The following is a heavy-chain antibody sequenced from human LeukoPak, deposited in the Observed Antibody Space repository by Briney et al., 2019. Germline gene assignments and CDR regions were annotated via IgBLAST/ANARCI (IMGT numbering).Heavy chain of an antibody. CDR2: IRYDGSNK. Sequence: GGSLRLSCAASGFTFSSYGMHWVRQAPGKGLEWVAFIRYDGSNKYYADSVKGRFTISRDNSKNTLYLQMNSLRAEDTAVYYCARGYIRGIAAAGGYWGQGTLVTVSS. V-gene: IGHV3-30*02. CDR1: GFTFSSYG. CDR3: ARGYIRGIAAAGGY. J-gene: IGHJ4*02. D-gene: IGHD6-13*01.